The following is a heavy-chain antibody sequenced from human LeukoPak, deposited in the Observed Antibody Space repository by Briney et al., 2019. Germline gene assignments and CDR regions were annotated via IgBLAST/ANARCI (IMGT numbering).Heavy chain of an antibody. J-gene: IGHJ6*03. CDR1: GYTFTSYG. CDR3: ARSSGYSGYEHSAYYYYYYMDV. D-gene: IGHD5-12*01. V-gene: IGHV1-69*06. CDR2: IIPIFGTA. Sequence: GASVKVSCKASGYTFTSYGISWVRQAPGQGLEWMGGIIPIFGTANYAQKFQGRVTITADKSTSTAYMELSSLRSEDTAVYYCARSSGYSGYEHSAYYYYYYMDVWGKGTTVTVSS.